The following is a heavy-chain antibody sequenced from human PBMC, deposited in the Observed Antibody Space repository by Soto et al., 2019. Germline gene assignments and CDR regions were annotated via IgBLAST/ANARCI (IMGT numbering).Heavy chain of an antibody. V-gene: IGHV4-30-4*01. Sequence: SETLSLTCTVSGASVSSDECYWSWIRQPPGKALEWIGYIYSSGDTYYNPSLKRRVSLSIDTSKNQFSLKLRSVTAADTAVYFCARSTGRFWGQGILVTSPQ. J-gene: IGHJ4*02. CDR3: ARSTGRF. CDR1: GASVSSDECY. CDR2: IYSSGDT.